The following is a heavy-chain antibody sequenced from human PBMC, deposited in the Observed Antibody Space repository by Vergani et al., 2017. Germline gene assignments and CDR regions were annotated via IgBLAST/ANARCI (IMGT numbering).Heavy chain of an antibody. Sequence: QLQLQESGPGPVKPSATLSLTCSVSGASIRSSNYYWGWIRPPPGMGLEWIACIYYSGSTYNNPSLKSRVAISVDTSKNQFSLTLSSVTAADTAVYFWARHSTVEWLVKLGWIDPWGQGILVTVSS. CDR3: ARHSTVEWLVKLGWIDP. CDR1: GASIRSSNYY. CDR2: IYYSGST. D-gene: IGHD6-19*01. V-gene: IGHV4-39*01. J-gene: IGHJ5*02.